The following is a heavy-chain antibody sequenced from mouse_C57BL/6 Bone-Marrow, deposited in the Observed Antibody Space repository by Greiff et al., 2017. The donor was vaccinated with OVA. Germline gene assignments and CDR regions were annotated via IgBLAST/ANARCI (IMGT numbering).Heavy chain of an antibody. J-gene: IGHJ3*01. CDR1: GFTFSDAW. V-gene: IGHV6-6*01. D-gene: IGHD2-3*01. Sequence: EVQVVESGGGLVQPGGSMKLSCAASGFTFSDAWMDWVRQSPEKGLEWVAEIRNKANNHATYYAESVKGRFTISRDDSKSSVYLQMNSLRAEDTGIYYCTRPRLLRSAWFAYWGQGTLVTVSA. CDR2: IRNKANNHAT. CDR3: TRPRLLRSAWFAY.